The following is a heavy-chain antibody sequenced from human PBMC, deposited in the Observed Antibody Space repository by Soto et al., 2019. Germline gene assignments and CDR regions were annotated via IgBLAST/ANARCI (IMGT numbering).Heavy chain of an antibody. CDR2: INPRGGST. D-gene: IGHD2-8*01. CDR1: GYTFTSYY. J-gene: IGHJ4*02. CDR3: ARPPYPGCINAVCCPLDY. Sequence: QVQLVQSGAEVKKPGASVKISCKASGYTFTSYYMHWVRQAPGQGLEWMGIINPRGGSTNYEQKLQSRAAMTRDTYTRTVYMELNSLRSEDTAVYYCARPPYPGCINAVCCPLDYWGQGTLVTVSS. V-gene: IGHV1-46*01.